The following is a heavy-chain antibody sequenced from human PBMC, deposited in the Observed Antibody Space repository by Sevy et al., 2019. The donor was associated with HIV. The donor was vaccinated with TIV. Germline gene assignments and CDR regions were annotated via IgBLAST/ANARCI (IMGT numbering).Heavy chain of an antibody. V-gene: IGHV3-30-3*01. D-gene: IGHD3-22*01. Sequence: SLRLSCAASGFTFSTYAMHWVRQAPGKGLEWVAVISYDGSNTYYADSVKGRFTISRDSSKNTLYRQMNSLRAEDTAVYFCARDGGYDSRGYDLSNYWGQGTLVTVSS. J-gene: IGHJ4*02. CDR3: ARDGGYDSRGYDLSNY. CDR2: ISYDGSNT. CDR1: GFTFSTYA.